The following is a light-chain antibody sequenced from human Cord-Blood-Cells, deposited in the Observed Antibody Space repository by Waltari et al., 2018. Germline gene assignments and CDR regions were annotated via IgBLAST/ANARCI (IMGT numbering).Light chain of an antibody. CDR3: SSYAGSNNFVV. Sequence: QSAWTQPPSASGSPGRSVTISCTGTSRDVGGFNYVPWYQQHPGKAPKLRIYEVSKRPSGVPDRFSGSKSGNTASLTVSGLQAEDEADYYCSSYAGSNNFVVFGGGTKLTIL. CDR1: SRDVGGFNY. CDR2: EVS. J-gene: IGLJ2*01. V-gene: IGLV2-8*01.